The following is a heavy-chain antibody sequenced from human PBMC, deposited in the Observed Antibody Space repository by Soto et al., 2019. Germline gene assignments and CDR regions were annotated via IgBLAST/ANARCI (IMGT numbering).Heavy chain of an antibody. D-gene: IGHD3-3*01. CDR3: AKDQGWGRLLAYGMDV. CDR2: ISSDGRNT. V-gene: IGHV3-30*18. CDR1: GFPFSTYG. Sequence: QVQLVESGGGVVQRGRSLRLFCAVSGFPFSTYGMHWVRQAPGKGLEWVAVISSDGRNTYYADSVKGRFTISRDNSKTTLYLQMNSLRTEDTAAYYCAKDQGWGRLLAYGMDVWGQGTTVTVSS. J-gene: IGHJ6*02.